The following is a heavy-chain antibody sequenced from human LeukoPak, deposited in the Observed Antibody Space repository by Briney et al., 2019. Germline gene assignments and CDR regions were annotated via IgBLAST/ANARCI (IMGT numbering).Heavy chain of an antibody. V-gene: IGHV3-74*03. D-gene: IGHD4-17*01. CDR1: GFTFSTFW. Sequence: GGSLRLSCVASGFTFSTFWMHWGRQVPGKGLLWVSRVSGDGSSTKYADSLKGRFTISRDNAKNTLYLQMNSLRAEDTAVYFCARASTTVPNLLDNWGQGTLVTVSS. J-gene: IGHJ4*02. CDR3: ARASTTVPNLLDN. CDR2: VSGDGSST.